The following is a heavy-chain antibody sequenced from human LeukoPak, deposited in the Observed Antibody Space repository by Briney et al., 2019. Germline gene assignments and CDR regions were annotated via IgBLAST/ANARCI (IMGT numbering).Heavy chain of an antibody. CDR1: GFTFSSYW. CDR3: VRDYYDSSAYLFDY. J-gene: IGHJ4*02. CDR2: IKSDGTST. D-gene: IGHD3-22*01. Sequence: PGRSLRLSCAASGFTFSSYWMHWVRQAPGKGLVWVSRIKSDGTSTRYADSVKGRFTISRDNAKNTLHLQMNSLRAEDTAVYYCVRDYYDSSAYLFDYWGQGTLVTVSS. V-gene: IGHV3-74*01.